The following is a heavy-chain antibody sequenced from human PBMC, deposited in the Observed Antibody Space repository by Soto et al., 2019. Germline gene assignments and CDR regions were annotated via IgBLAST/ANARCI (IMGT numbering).Heavy chain of an antibody. V-gene: IGHV4-39*01. D-gene: IGHD3-22*01. J-gene: IGHJ6*02. CDR3: ARRLYYDSSGFEGGGMDV. CDR2: IYYSGST. CDR1: GSTISSSNYY. Sequence: SETLYHTSTVSGSTISSSNYYWGWMRQPPWKGLEWIGSIYYSGSTYYNPSLKSRVTISVDTSKNQFSLKLSSVTAADTAVYYCARRLYYDSSGFEGGGMDVWGQGTTVT.